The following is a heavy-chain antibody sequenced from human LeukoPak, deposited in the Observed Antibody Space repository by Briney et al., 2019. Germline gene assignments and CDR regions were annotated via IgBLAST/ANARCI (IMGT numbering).Heavy chain of an antibody. CDR3: ARGGYRGSYYIFS. V-gene: IGHV3-74*01. J-gene: IGHJ4*02. CDR2: TSKDGSDT. D-gene: IGHD3-9*01. Sequence: PGGSLRLSCAVSGFTFSDSWMHWVRQAPGKGPEWLSRTSKDGSDTVYADSAKGRLTASRDNAKNTVYLELTNLRPDDTALYYCARGGYRGSYYIFSWGRGTLVTVAS. CDR1: GFTFSDSW.